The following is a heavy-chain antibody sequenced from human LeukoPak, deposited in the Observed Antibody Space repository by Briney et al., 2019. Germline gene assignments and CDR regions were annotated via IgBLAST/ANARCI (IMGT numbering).Heavy chain of an antibody. Sequence: GGSLRLSCAASGFTFSSYAMSWVRQAPGKGLEWVSAISGSGGSTYYADSVKGRFTISRDNSKNTLYLQMNSLRAEDTAVYYCEPDDSSGLDAFDIWGQGTMVTVSS. CDR2: ISGSGGST. D-gene: IGHD3-22*01. CDR3: EPDDSSGLDAFDI. V-gene: IGHV3-23*01. J-gene: IGHJ3*02. CDR1: GFTFSSYA.